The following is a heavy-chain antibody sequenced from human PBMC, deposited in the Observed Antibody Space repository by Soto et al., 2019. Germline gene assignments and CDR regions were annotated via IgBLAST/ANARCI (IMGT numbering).Heavy chain of an antibody. CDR3: SRTTVATRGYYYGMNV. Sequence: SVKVSCKASGGPFSRYAISWVRQAPGQGLEWMGGNIPIFGTANYAQKFQGRVTSTADESTSTAYMELSSLRSEDTAVYARSRTTVATRGYYYGMNVWGQGTTVTVSS. CDR1: GGPFSRYA. J-gene: IGHJ6*02. D-gene: IGHD4-4*01. V-gene: IGHV1-69*13. CDR2: NIPIFGTA.